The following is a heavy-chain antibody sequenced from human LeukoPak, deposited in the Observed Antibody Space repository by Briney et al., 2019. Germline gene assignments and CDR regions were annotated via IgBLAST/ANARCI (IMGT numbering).Heavy chain of an antibody. CDR3: ATWAFYHSLDV. V-gene: IGHV3-43*02. J-gene: IGHJ6*02. Sequence: GGSLRLSCAASGFTFDAYAMHWVRQAPGKGLEWVSLIDKDGGATYYADSVKGRFTISRVNSKNSLYLQMNSLRIEDTALYYCATWAFYHSLDVWGQGTTVTVSS. CDR1: GFTFDAYA. CDR2: IDKDGGAT. D-gene: IGHD1-26*01.